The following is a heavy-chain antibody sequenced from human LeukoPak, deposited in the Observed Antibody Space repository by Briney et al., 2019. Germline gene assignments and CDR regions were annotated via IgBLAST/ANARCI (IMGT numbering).Heavy chain of an antibody. J-gene: IGHJ4*02. V-gene: IGHV3-23*01. CDR3: AKDAYYYDSSGYYYY. CDR1: GFTVSSNY. D-gene: IGHD3-22*01. CDR2: ISGSGGST. Sequence: QSGGSLRLSCAASGFTVSSNYMSWVRQAPGKGLEWVSAISGSGGSTYYADSVKGRFTISRDNSKNTLYLQMNSLRAEDTAVYYCAKDAYYYDSSGYYYYWGQGTLVTVSS.